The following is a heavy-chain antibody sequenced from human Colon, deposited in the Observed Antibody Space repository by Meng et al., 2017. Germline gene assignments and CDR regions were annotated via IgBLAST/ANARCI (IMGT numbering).Heavy chain of an antibody. CDR3: ARVIYASGNMAHLDC. Sequence: QVQLQESGPGLVKPSGTLSLTCAVSGDSIRSSNWWSWVRQPPGRGLEWIGEIYHSGSTNYNPSLKNRLSLTVDMSKNQFSLTLHSVTAADTAVYYCARVIYASGNMAHLDCWGQGTLVTVSS. D-gene: IGHD3-10*01. CDR1: GDSIRSSNW. V-gene: IGHV4-4*02. CDR2: IYHSGST. J-gene: IGHJ4*02.